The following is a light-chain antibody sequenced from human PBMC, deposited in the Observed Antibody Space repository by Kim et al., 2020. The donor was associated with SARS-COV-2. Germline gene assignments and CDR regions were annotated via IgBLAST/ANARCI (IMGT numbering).Light chain of an antibody. Sequence: SASTGDRVTITCRASQGISSYLAWYQQKPGKAPKLLIYAASTLQSGVPSRFSGSGSGTDFTLTISCLQSEDFATYYCQQYYSYPVFGGGTKLEIK. CDR2: AAS. J-gene: IGKJ4*01. CDR3: QQYYSYPV. CDR1: QGISSY. V-gene: IGKV1-8*01.